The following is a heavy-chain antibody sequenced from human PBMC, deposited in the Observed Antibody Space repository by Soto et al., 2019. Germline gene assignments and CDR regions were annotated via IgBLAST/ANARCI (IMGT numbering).Heavy chain of an antibody. CDR3: ARDKAYGDSEDF. V-gene: IGHV3-7*03. CDR2: MNQDGSEK. J-gene: IGHJ4*02. Sequence: VQLVESGGGLVQPGGSLRLSCAASGFTFSNYWMSWVRQAPGKGLEWVANMNQDGSEKYYVDSVKGRFTISRDNAKNSLYLQMHSLRAEDTAVYYCARDKAYGDSEDFWGQGTLVTVSS. D-gene: IGHD4-17*01. CDR1: GFTFSNYW.